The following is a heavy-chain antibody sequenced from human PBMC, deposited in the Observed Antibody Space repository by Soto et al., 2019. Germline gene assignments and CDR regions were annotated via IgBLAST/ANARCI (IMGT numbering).Heavy chain of an antibody. V-gene: IGHV3-11*01. J-gene: IGHJ5*02. D-gene: IGHD3-10*01. CDR1: GFTFSDYY. CDR2: ISISGTSV. CDR3: ERVLYGAGNNWFDP. Sequence: QVQLVESGGGLVKHGGSLRLSCTASGFTFSDYYMGWIRQATGEGLEYMSYISISGTSVYYADSVKGRFTISRDNTRNSLYMQINSLSAEDTAMYYCERVLYGAGNNWFDPWGQGALVTVSS.